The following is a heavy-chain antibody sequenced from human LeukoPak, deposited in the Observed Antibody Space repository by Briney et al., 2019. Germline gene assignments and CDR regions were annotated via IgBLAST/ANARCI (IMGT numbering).Heavy chain of an antibody. V-gene: IGHV3-48*03. CDR2: ISTSGSTI. D-gene: IGHD1-7*01. Sequence: GGSLRLSCAASGFTFSSYEMNWVRQAPGKGLEWVSYISTSGSTIYYADSVKGRFAISRDNAKNSLYLQMNSLRGEDTALYYCARGGTRTYYYYMDVWGKGTTVTISS. CDR1: GFTFSSYE. J-gene: IGHJ6*03. CDR3: ARGGTRTYYYYMDV.